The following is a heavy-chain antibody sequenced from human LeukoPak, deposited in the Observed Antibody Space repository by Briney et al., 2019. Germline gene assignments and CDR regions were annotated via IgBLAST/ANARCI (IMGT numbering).Heavy chain of an antibody. V-gene: IGHV3-66*01. CDR3: TKGARGGYYDSSGYSLDY. Sequence: GGSLRLSCAASGFTVSNNYMSWVRQAPGKGLEWVSVIYSGGSTYCADSVKGRFTISRDNSKNTLYLQMNSLRAEDTAVYYCTKGARGGYYDSSGYSLDYWGQGTLVTVSS. CDR2: IYSGGST. J-gene: IGHJ4*02. CDR1: GFTVSNNY. D-gene: IGHD3-22*01.